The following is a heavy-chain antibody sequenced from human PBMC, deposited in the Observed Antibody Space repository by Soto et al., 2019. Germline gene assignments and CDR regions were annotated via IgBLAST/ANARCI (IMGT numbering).Heavy chain of an antibody. Sequence: EVQLLESGGGLVQPGGSLRLSCAASGFTVSNYAMSWVRQAPGKGLEGVSGIGGSGSGAFYADSVEDRFTISRDNSKNTLDLQMNSLKAEDPAIYYCAKEFLDVRYSGSQYYFDTWGQGTLVTISS. V-gene: IGHV3-23*01. CDR2: IGGSGSGA. D-gene: IGHD1-26*01. J-gene: IGHJ4*02. CDR3: AKEFLDVRYSGSQYYFDT. CDR1: GFTVSNYA.